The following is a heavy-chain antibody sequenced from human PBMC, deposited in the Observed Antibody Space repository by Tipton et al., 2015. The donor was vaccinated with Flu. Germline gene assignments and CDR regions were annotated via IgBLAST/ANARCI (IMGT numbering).Heavy chain of an antibody. D-gene: IGHD3-10*01. CDR1: GYTFTSYG. J-gene: IGHJ4*02. CDR2: ISAYNGNT. Sequence: QLVQSGAEVKKPGASVKVSCEASGYTFTSYGISWVRQAPGQGLEWMGWISAYNGNTNYAQKLQGRVTMTADTSTSTAYMELRSLRSDDTAVYYCASGGSGSYYNRIGGPGTVWGQGTLVTVSS. V-gene: IGHV1-18*01. CDR3: ASGGSGSYYNRIGGPGTV.